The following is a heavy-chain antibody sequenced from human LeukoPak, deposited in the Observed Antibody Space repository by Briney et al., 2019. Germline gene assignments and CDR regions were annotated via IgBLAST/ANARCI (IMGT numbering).Heavy chain of an antibody. D-gene: IGHD6-13*01. J-gene: IGHJ5*02. CDR2: ISSSSSTI. Sequence: GGSLRLSCAASGFTFSSYSMNWVRQAPGKGLEWVSYISSSSSTIYYADSVKGRFTISRDNAKNSLYLQMNSLRAEDTAVYYCARLPSGIAALNWFDPWGQGTLVTVSS. CDR1: GFTFSSYS. V-gene: IGHV3-48*01. CDR3: ARLPSGIAALNWFDP.